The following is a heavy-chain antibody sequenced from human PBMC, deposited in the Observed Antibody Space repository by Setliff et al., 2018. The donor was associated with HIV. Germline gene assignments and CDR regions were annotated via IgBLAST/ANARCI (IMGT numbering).Heavy chain of an antibody. Sequence: SETLSLTCNVSGGSISSYYWSWIRQPPGKGLEWIGSIYHSGNTYYSPSLKNRVTISVDTSKNQFSLRLSSVTAADTAVYYCARERLSRLGFDYWGQGTLVTVSS. CDR2: IYHSGNT. CDR1: GGSISSYY. J-gene: IGHJ4*02. D-gene: IGHD1-1*01. CDR3: ARERLSRLGFDY. V-gene: IGHV4-59*05.